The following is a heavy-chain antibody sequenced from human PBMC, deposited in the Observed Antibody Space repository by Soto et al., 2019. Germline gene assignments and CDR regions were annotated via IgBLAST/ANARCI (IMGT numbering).Heavy chain of an antibody. D-gene: IGHD6-13*01. V-gene: IGHV2-5*02. CDR1: GFSLSSSGVA. CDR3: AHRRGAAAVAY. CDR2: IYWDDDE. Sequence: QITLKESGPTLVKPTQTLTLTCSFSGFSLSSSGVAVGWIRQPPGKALEWLALIYWDDDERYSPSLQRRLTLSKDTSKNQVVLRMTNMDPSDTGTYYCAHRRGAAAVAYWGQGTLVTVSS. J-gene: IGHJ4*02.